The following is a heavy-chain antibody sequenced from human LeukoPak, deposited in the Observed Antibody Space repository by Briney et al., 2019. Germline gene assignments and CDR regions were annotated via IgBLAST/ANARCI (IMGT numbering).Heavy chain of an antibody. V-gene: IGHV3-30*02. J-gene: IGHJ4*02. CDR2: IRYDGSNK. D-gene: IGHD5-18*01. CDR1: GFTFSSYG. CDR3: ARVRYSYGLIDY. Sequence: PGGSLRLSCAASGFTFSSYGMHWVRQAPGKGLEWVAFIRYDGSNKYYADSVKGRFTISRDNSKNTLYLQMNSLRAEDTAVYYCARVRYSYGLIDYWGQGTLVTVSS.